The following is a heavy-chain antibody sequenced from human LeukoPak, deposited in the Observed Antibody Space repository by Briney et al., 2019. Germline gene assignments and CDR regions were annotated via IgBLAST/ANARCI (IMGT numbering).Heavy chain of an antibody. CDR2: IYYSGST. J-gene: IGHJ6*02. V-gene: IGHV4-59*08. CDR1: GGSISSYH. D-gene: IGHD2-2*01. CDR3: ARLVVVPSPAGYYYGMDV. Sequence: KTSETLSLTCTVSGGSISSYHWSWIRQPPGKGLEWIGYIYYSGSTNYNPSLKSRVTISVDTSKNQFSLKLSSVTAADTAVYYCARLVVVPSPAGYYYGMDVWGQGTTVTVSS.